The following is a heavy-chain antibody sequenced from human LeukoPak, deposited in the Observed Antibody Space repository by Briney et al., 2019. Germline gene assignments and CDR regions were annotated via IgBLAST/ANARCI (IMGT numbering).Heavy chain of an antibody. CDR1: GYTFTDYF. CDR3: ARDRDLYSSGLDV. J-gene: IGHJ6*04. Sequence: ASVKVSCKASGYTFTDYFMNWVRQAPGQGLEWMGWINPNSGGTNYAQKFQGRVTMTRDTSISTAYMELSRLRSDDTAVYYCARDRDLYSSGLDVWGKGTTVTISS. V-gene: IGHV1-2*02. CDR2: INPNSGGT. D-gene: IGHD6-19*01.